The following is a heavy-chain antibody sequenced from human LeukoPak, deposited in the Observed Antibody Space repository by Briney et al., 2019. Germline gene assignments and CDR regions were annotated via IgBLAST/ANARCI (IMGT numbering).Heavy chain of an antibody. Sequence: SETLSLTCTVSGGSISSGGYYWSWIRQHPGKGLEWIGYIYYSGSTYYNPSLKSRVTISVDTSKNQFSLKLRSVTAADTAVYYCARATDYGDSYYFDHWGQGTPVTVSS. CDR2: IYYSGST. CDR3: ARATDYGDSYYFDH. V-gene: IGHV4-31*03. D-gene: IGHD4/OR15-4a*01. J-gene: IGHJ4*02. CDR1: GGSISSGGYY.